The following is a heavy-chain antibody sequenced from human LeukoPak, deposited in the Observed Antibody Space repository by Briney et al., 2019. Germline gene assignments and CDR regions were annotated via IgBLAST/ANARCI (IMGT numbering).Heavy chain of an antibody. CDR3: ARGDPFGEGFDY. CDR1: GGSISSYY. CDR2: IYYSGST. Sequence: SETLSLTCTVSGGSISSYYWSWIRQPPGKGLEWIGYIYYSGSTNYNPSHKSRVTISVDTSKNQFSLKLSSVTAADTAVYYCARGDPFGEGFDYWGQGTLVTVSS. V-gene: IGHV4-59*01. D-gene: IGHD4-17*01. J-gene: IGHJ4*02.